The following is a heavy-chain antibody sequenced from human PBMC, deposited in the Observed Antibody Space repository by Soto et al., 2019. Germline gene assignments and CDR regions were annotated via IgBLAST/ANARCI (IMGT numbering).Heavy chain of an antibody. CDR3: ARDHHRYSGYDYVDY. D-gene: IGHD5-12*01. V-gene: IGHV3-11*05. J-gene: IGHJ4*02. CDR2: ISSSSSYT. Sequence: QVQLVESGGGLVKPGGSLRLSCAASGFTFSDYYMSWIRQAPGKGLEWVSYISSSSSYTNYADSVKGRFTISGDNAKNSLYLQMTSLSAEDTAVYYCARDHHRYSGYDYVDYWGQGTLVTVSS. CDR1: GFTFSDYY.